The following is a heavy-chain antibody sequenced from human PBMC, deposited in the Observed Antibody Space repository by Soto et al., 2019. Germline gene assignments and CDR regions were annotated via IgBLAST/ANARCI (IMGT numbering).Heavy chain of an antibody. CDR2: VYISGST. CDR3: ARGGRDGFDI. Sequence: SETLSLTCTVSVGSISTYYWNWIRQSAGKGLEWIGRVYISGSTNYHPSLKSRVAMSVDTSNNQFSLKVTSVTAADTAVYYCARGGRDGFDIWGQGTMVTVSS. J-gene: IGHJ3*02. CDR1: VGSISTYY. V-gene: IGHV4-4*07.